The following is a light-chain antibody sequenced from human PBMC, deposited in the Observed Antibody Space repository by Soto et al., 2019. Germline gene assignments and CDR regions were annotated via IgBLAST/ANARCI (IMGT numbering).Light chain of an antibody. CDR3: QQYQSWPLT. CDR2: ESS. CDR1: QSVYSN. V-gene: IGKV3-15*01. Sequence: EIVMTQSPATLSLSPGERATLSCRASQSVYSNLAWYQQKPGQTPRLLIYESSTMATGIPARFSGGGSGTEFTLTISSLQSEDFADYFCQQYQSWPLTFGGVTKVEIK. J-gene: IGKJ4*01.